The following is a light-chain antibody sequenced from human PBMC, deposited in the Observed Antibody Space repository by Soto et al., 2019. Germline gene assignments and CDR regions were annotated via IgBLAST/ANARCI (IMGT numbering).Light chain of an antibody. CDR3: QQYGDSPWT. J-gene: IGKJ1*01. CDR1: QSVGSTY. Sequence: EVVLTQSPCTLSLSPGERATLSCRAGQSVGSTYLAWYHQKPGQAPRLLIYGASIRATAIPDRFSGRGSGTDFTLTIRRLEPEDFPVYYCQQYGDSPWTFGQGTKVEI. CDR2: GAS. V-gene: IGKV3-20*01.